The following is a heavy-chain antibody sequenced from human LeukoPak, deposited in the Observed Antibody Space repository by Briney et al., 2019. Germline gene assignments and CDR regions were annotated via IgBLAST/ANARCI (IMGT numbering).Heavy chain of an antibody. CDR1: GFTVSSNY. CDR2: IYSGGST. J-gene: IGHJ3*02. Sequence: GGSLRLSCAASGFTVSSNYMSWVRQAPGKGQEWVSVIYSGGSTYYADSVKGRFTISRDNSKNTLYLQMNSLRAEDTAVYYCARDASDYYGSGSYAFDIWGQGTMVTVSS. CDR3: ARDASDYYGSGSYAFDI. D-gene: IGHD3-10*01. V-gene: IGHV3-66*01.